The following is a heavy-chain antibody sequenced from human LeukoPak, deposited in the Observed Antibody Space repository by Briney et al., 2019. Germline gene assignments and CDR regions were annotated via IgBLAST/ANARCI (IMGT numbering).Heavy chain of an antibody. Sequence: SETLSLTCAVYGGSFSGYYWSWIRQPPGKGLEWIGEINHSGSTDYNPSLKSRVTISVDTSKNQFSLKLSSVTAADTAVYYCARGRGVVVPAAIPEFDYWGQGTLVTVSS. CDR2: INHSGST. CDR3: ARGRGVVVPAAIPEFDY. J-gene: IGHJ4*02. CDR1: GGSFSGYY. D-gene: IGHD2-2*01. V-gene: IGHV4-34*01.